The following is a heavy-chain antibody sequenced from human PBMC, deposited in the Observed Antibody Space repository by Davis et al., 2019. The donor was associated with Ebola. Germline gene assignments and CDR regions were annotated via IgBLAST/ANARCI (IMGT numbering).Heavy chain of an antibody. CDR3: AKGKAWGGAGYFDY. V-gene: IGHV3-30*04. J-gene: IGHJ4*02. CDR1: GFTFSSYA. Sequence: PGGSLRLSCAASGFTFSSYAMHWVRQAQGKGLEWVAVISYDGSNKYYADSVKGRFTISRDNSKNTLYLQMNSLRAEDTAVYYCAKGKAWGGAGYFDYWGQGTLVTVSS. CDR2: ISYDGSNK. D-gene: IGHD7-27*01.